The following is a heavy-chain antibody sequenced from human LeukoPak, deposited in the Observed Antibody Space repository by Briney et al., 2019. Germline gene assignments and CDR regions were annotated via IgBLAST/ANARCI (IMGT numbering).Heavy chain of an antibody. V-gene: IGHV3-23*01. J-gene: IGHJ4*02. CDR2: ISGSGGST. Sequence: QAGGSLRLSCAASGFTFSSYAMSWVRQAPGKGLEWVSIISGSGGSTYYADSVKGRFTISRDNSENTLYLQMNSLRAEDTAIYYCANARENTFGTSLYFAYWGQGTLVTVSS. CDR3: ANARENTFGTSLYFAY. D-gene: IGHD3-16*01. CDR1: GFTFSSYA.